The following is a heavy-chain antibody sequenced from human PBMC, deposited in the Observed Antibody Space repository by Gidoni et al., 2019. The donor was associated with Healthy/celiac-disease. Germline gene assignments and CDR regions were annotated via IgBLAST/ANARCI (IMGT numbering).Heavy chain of an antibody. J-gene: IGHJ4*02. CDR2: ISGSGGST. V-gene: IGHV3-23*01. CDR1: GFTVSSYA. Sequence: EVQLLESGGGLVQPGGSLRPSWAASGFTVSSYAMSWVRQAPGKGLEWVSAISGSGGSTYYADSVKGRFTISRDNSKNTLYLQMNSLRAEDTAVYYCAKAPGLRGGTMTLFDYWGQGTLVTVSS. D-gene: IGHD1-1*01. CDR3: AKAPGLRGGTMTLFDY.